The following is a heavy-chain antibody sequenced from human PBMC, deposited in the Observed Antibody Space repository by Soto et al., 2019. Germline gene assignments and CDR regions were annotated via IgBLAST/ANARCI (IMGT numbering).Heavy chain of an antibody. CDR2: INGSGDTT. J-gene: IGHJ4*02. V-gene: IGHV3-23*01. Sequence: PVGSLRLSCAASGFTFSSYVMSRVRQTPARRLEWVSAINGSGDTTYYADSVKGRFTITRDNSKNTLYLQMNSLRADDTAVYYCAKDYGSGWSVDYWGQGALVTVSS. CDR1: GFTFSSYV. CDR3: AKDYGSGWSVDY. D-gene: IGHD6-19*01.